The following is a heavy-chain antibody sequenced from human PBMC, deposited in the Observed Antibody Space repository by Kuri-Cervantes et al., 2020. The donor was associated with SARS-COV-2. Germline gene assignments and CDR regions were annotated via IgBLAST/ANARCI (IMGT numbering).Heavy chain of an antibody. V-gene: IGHV4-59*12. J-gene: IGHJ4*02. CDR2: IYFTGTT. D-gene: IGHD4-17*01. CDR3: AGAYGDNGLGFDY. Sequence: SETLSLTCTVSGDSISNSYWSWIRQPPGKGLEWIGYIYFTGTTDYNPSLKSRVTMSVDTSMNHFSLKLSSVTAADTAVYYCAGAYGDNGLGFDYWGQGTLVTVSS. CDR1: GDSISNSY.